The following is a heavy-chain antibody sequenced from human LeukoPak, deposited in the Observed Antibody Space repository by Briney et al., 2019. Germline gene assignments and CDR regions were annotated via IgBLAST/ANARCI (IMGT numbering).Heavy chain of an antibody. D-gene: IGHD2-8*01. Sequence: ASVTVSCTASGYTFTGYYMHWVRQAPGQGLEWMGWINPNSGGTNYAQKFQGRVTMTRDTSISTAYMELSRLRSDDTAVYYCARGGLMAVDAFDIWGQGTMVTVSS. CDR3: ARGGLMAVDAFDI. CDR1: GYTFTGYY. J-gene: IGHJ3*02. CDR2: INPNSGGT. V-gene: IGHV1-2*02.